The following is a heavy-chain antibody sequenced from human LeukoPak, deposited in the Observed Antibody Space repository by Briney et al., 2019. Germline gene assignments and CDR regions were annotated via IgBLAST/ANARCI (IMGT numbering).Heavy chain of an antibody. CDR3: ARFSGAIFGVVTAFDY. CDR1: GGSTSSYY. Sequence: SETLSLTCTVSGGSTSSYYWSWIRQPPGKGLEWIGYIYYSGSTNYNPSLKSRVTISVDTSKNQFSLKLSSVTAADTAVYYCARFSGAIFGVVTAFDYWGQGTLVTVSS. CDR2: IYYSGST. V-gene: IGHV4-59*01. D-gene: IGHD3-3*01. J-gene: IGHJ4*02.